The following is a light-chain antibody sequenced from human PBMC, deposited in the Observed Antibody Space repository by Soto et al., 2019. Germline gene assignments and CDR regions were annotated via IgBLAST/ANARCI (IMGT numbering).Light chain of an antibody. CDR1: QSVSSY. V-gene: IGKV3-11*01. J-gene: IGKJ4*01. CDR2: DSS. CDR3: QQGSSGGT. Sequence: EIVLTQSPATLSFSPGERTTLSCRASQSVSSYLAWYQQKPGQAPRLLIYDSSNRATGIPGRFSGSGSGTDFTHTISSLEPEYFAVYYCQQGSSGGTFGGGTKVDIK.